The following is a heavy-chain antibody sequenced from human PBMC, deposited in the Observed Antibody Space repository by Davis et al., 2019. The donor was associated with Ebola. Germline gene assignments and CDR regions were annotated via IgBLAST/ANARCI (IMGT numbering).Heavy chain of an antibody. CDR3: ARDLMSVTKDYGMDV. V-gene: IGHV3-23*01. Sequence: PGGSLRLSCAASGFTFSSYAMSWVRQAPGKGLEWVSAISGSGGSTYYADSVKGRFTISRDNSKNTLYLQMNSLRAEDTAVYYCARDLMSVTKDYGMDVWGQGTTVTVSS. J-gene: IGHJ6*02. D-gene: IGHD2-8*01. CDR2: ISGSGGST. CDR1: GFTFSSYA.